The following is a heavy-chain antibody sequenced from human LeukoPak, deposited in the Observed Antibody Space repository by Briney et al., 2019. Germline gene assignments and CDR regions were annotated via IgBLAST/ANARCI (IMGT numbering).Heavy chain of an antibody. D-gene: IGHD4-17*01. CDR2: ISGSGDST. V-gene: IGHV3-23*01. CDR1: GFTFSNYA. J-gene: IGHJ4*02. Sequence: GGSLRLSCAASGFTFSNYAMSWVRQAPGKGLEWVSVISGSGDSTYYADSVKGRFTISRDNSRNTVYLQMNSLRAEDTALYYCALRGYGDFSPFDYWGQGTLVTISS. CDR3: ALRGYGDFSPFDY.